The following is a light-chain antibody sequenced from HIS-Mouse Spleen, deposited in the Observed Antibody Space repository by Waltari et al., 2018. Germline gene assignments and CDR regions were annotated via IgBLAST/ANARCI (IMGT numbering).Light chain of an antibody. J-gene: IGLJ3*02. CDR1: SSNIGNNA. CDR2: YDD. Sequence: QSVLTQPPSVSEAPRQRVTISCSGSSSNIGNNAVNRYQQPPGKAPKLLIYYDDLPPSGVSDRFSGSKSGTSASLAISGLQSEDEADYYCAAWDDSLNGRVFGGGTKLTVL. V-gene: IGLV1-36*01. CDR3: AAWDDSLNGRV.